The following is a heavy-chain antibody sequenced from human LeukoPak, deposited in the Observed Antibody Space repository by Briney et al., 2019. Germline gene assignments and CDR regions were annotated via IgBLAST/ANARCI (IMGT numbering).Heavy chain of an antibody. CDR1: GDSISSYY. J-gene: IGHJ6*03. CDR3: ARAGGGSGSSHLYYYYMDV. CDR2: IYTSEST. Sequence: PAETLSLTCTVSGDSISSYYWAWIRQPAGKGLEWIARIYTSESTNYNPSLKSRVTISADKSKNQFSLKLSSVTAADTAVYYCARAGGGSGSSHLYYYYMDVWGKGTTVTVSS. V-gene: IGHV4-4*07. D-gene: IGHD3-10*01.